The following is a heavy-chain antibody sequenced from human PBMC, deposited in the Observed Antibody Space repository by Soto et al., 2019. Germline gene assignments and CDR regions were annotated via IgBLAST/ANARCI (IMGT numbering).Heavy chain of an antibody. D-gene: IGHD3-16*02. Sequence: GASVKVSCKASGGTFSSHGVSWVRQAAGQGLEWMGWINPNTGYTDYAQKFQDRVTMTGNTSITTAYMELSGLRSEDTAVYYCVRGRVMITFGVVIVIDYWGQGSPVTVSS. CDR2: INPNTGYT. V-gene: IGHV1-8*02. CDR1: GGTFSSHG. CDR3: VRGRVMITFGVVIVIDY. J-gene: IGHJ4*02.